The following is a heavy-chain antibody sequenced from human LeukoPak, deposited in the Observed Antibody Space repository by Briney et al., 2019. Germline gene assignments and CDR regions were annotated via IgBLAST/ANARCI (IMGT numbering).Heavy chain of an antibody. D-gene: IGHD2-15*01. CDR2: IYYSGST. J-gene: IGHJ5*02. Sequence: KPSETLSLTCTLSGGSISSYYWSWIRQPPGKGLEWIGYIYYSGSTNYNPSLKSRVTISVDTSKNQFSLKLSSVTAADTAVYYCARDLWGCSGGSCYWSWFDPWGQGTLVTVSS. CDR1: GGSISSYY. CDR3: ARDLWGCSGGSCYWSWFDP. V-gene: IGHV4-59*01.